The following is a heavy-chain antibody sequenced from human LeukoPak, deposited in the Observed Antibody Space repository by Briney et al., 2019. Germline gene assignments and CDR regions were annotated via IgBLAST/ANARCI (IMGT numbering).Heavy chain of an antibody. J-gene: IGHJ6*03. CDR3: ARSIAVAGIYTNYYYYYMDV. Sequence: SETLSLTCAVYGGSFSGYYWSWIRQPPGKGLEWIGEINHSGSTNYNPSLKSRVTISVDTSKNQFSLKLSSVTAADTAVYYCARSIAVAGIYTNYYYYYMDVWGKGTTVTVSS. V-gene: IGHV4-34*01. CDR2: INHSGST. D-gene: IGHD6-19*01. CDR1: GGSFSGYY.